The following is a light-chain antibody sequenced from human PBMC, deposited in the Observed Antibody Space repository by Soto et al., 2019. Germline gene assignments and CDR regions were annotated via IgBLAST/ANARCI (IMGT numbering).Light chain of an antibody. CDR3: QHYNFWPHS. CDR2: DAS. V-gene: IGKV1-33*01. J-gene: IGKJ2*01. CDR1: QDISNY. Sequence: DIQMTQSPSSLSASVGDRVTITCQASQDISNYLNWYQQKPGKAPKLLIYDASIRATGVPARFSGSGSGTEFTLTISGLQSEDVSIYFCQHYNFWPHSFGQGTKVDIK.